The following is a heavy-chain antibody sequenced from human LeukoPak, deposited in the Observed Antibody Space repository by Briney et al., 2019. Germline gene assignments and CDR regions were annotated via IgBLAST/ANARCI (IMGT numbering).Heavy chain of an antibody. Sequence: GGSLGLSCVASGFTFSGYAIHWVRQAPGKGLEWVALISYDGSNKDYTHSVKGRFTISRDNSKNTLYLQMNSLRAEDSAVYYCAREYCGGECYSGFDFWGQGTLVTVSS. V-gene: IGHV3-30*04. CDR3: AREYCGGECYSGFDF. CDR1: GFTFSGYA. CDR2: ISYDGSNK. J-gene: IGHJ5*01. D-gene: IGHD2-21*01.